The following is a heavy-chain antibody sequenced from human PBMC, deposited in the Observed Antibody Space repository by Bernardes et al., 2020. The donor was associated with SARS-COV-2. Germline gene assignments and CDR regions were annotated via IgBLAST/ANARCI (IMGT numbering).Heavy chain of an antibody. D-gene: IGHD3-22*01. V-gene: IGHV3-23*01. CDR2: ISGSGGST. Sequence: GGSLRLSCAASGFTFNFYAMNWVRQAPGKGLEWVSGISGSGGSTYYADSVKGRFTISRDNSKNTLYLEMNSLRAEDTAVYYCARGGYGNYCYTDNWVQGT. CDR1: GFTFNFYA. J-gene: IGHJ4*02. CDR3: ARGGYGNYCYTDN.